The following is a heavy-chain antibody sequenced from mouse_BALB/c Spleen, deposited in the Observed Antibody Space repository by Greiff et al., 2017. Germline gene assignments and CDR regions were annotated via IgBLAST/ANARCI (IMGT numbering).Heavy chain of an antibody. CDR3: ARELDYDLGWFAY. V-gene: IGHV1-9*01. D-gene: IGHD2-4*01. CDR2: ILPGSGST. Sequence: QVQLKESGAELMKPGASVKISCKATGYTFSSYWIEWVKQRPGHGLEWIGEILPGSGSTNYNEKFKGKATFTADTSSNTAYMQLSSLTSEDSAVYYCARELDYDLGWFAYWGQGTLVTVSA. CDR1: GYTFSSYW. J-gene: IGHJ3*01.